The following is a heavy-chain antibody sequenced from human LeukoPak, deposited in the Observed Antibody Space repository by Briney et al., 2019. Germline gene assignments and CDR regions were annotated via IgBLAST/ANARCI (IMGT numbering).Heavy chain of an antibody. Sequence: GGSLRLSCAASGFTFSSYGMHWVRQAPGKGLEWVAFIRYDGSNKYYADSVKGRFTISRDNSKNTLYLQMNSLRAEDAAVYYCAKDFTDYVTNFDYWGQGTLVIVSS. CDR3: AKDFTDYVTNFDY. J-gene: IGHJ4*02. V-gene: IGHV3-30*02. CDR1: GFTFSSYG. CDR2: IRYDGSNK. D-gene: IGHD4-17*01.